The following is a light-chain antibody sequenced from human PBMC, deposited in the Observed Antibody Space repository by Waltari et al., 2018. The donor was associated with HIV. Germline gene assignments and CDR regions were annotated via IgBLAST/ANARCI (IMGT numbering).Light chain of an antibody. J-gene: IGKJ1*01. Sequence: IQLTQSPSSLSASVGDRVSITCQASQDIKKFLNWFQQRPGKAPKLLIYDVFNLQSGVPSRFSGSGSGTDFTLTISSLQPEDFATYYCLQDYAYPRTFGQGTKVEIK. CDR3: LQDYAYPRT. CDR1: QDIKKF. CDR2: DVF. V-gene: IGKV1-6*01.